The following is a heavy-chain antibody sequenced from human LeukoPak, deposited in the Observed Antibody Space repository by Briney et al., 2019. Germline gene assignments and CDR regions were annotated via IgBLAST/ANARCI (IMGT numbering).Heavy chain of an antibody. Sequence: PGGSLRLSCAASGFTFSSYAMSWVRQAPGKGLEWVSAISGSGGSTYYADSVKGRFTISRDNSKNTLYLQMNSLRAEDTAVYYCAKDLSLLWFGEIESGPFDIWGQGTMVTVSS. V-gene: IGHV3-23*01. CDR1: GFTFSSYA. D-gene: IGHD3-10*01. J-gene: IGHJ3*02. CDR2: ISGSGGST. CDR3: AKDLSLLWFGEIESGPFDI.